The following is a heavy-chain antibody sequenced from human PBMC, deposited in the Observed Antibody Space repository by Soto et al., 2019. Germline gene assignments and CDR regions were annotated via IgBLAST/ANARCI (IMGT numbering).Heavy chain of an antibody. Sequence: QVQLVQSGAEXKKPGSXVKXXXKXSGGTFSSYAISWVRQAPGQGLEWMGGIIPIFGTANYAQKFQGRVTITADESTSTAYMELSSLRSEDTAVYYCARGYGSGGSCKSGWYFDLWGRGTLVTVSS. CDR3: ARGYGSGGSCKSGWYFDL. CDR1: GGTFSSYA. J-gene: IGHJ2*01. D-gene: IGHD2-15*01. CDR2: IIPIFGTA. V-gene: IGHV1-69*01.